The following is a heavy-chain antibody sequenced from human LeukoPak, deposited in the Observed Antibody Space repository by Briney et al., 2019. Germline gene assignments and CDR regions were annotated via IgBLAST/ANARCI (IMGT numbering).Heavy chain of an antibody. Sequence: GGSLRLSCAASGFTFSSYSMNWVRQAPGKGLEWVSSISSSSSYIYYADSVKGRFTISRDNAKNSLYLRMNSLRAEDTAVYYCARENLVGARTPWAFDIWGQGTMVTVSS. CDR2: ISSSSSYI. CDR3: ARENLVGARTPWAFDI. J-gene: IGHJ3*02. D-gene: IGHD1-26*01. CDR1: GFTFSSYS. V-gene: IGHV3-21*01.